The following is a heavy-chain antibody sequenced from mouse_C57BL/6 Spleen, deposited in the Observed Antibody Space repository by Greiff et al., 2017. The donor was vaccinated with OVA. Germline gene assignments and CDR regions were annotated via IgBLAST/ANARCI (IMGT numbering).Heavy chain of an antibody. CDR2: IHPNSGST. Sequence: VQLQQPGAELVKPGASVKLSCKASGYTFTSYWMHWVKQRPGQGLEWIGMIHPNSGSTNYNEKFKSKATLTVDKSSSTAYMQLSSLTSEDSAVYYCAREVYYDYVYAMDYWGQGTSVTVSS. V-gene: IGHV1-64*01. D-gene: IGHD2-4*01. CDR3: AREVYYDYVYAMDY. CDR1: GYTFTSYW. J-gene: IGHJ4*01.